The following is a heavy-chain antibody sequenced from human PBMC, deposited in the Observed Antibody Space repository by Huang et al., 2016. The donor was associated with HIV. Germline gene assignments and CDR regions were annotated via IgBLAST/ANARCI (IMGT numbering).Heavy chain of an antibody. J-gene: IGHJ4*02. D-gene: IGHD3-22*01. V-gene: IGHV3-49*05. CDR3: TRDSVYPNYYDGSGFYFDY. CDR2: IRRKDYSETT. Sequence: EVQFVESGGGLVKPGRSLRLSCTASGFTFGNYGMSWFRQAQGKGREWVGLIRRKDYSETTEYAASVKGRFTISRDDSKSIAYLQMNSLKPEDTAVYYCTRDSVYPNYYDGSGFYFDYWGQGTLVTVSS. CDR1: GFTFGNYG.